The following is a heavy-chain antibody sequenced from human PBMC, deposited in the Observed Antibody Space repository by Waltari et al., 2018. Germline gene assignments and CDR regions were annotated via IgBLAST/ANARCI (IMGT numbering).Heavy chain of an antibody. CDR3: ARGSGYYYDSSGFDY. CDR1: GFTFSSYW. D-gene: IGHD3-22*01. CDR2: INSDGSST. V-gene: IGHV3-74*01. Sequence: EVQLVESGGGLVQPGGSLRLSCAASGFTFSSYWMHWVRQAPGKGLVWVSRINSDGSSTSYADSVKGRFTISRDNAKNTLYLQMNSLRAEDTAVYYCARGSGYYYDSSGFDYWGQGTLVIVSS. J-gene: IGHJ4*02.